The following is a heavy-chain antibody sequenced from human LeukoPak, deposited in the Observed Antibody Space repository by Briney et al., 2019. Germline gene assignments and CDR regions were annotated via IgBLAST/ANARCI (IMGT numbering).Heavy chain of an antibody. V-gene: IGHV4-34*01. D-gene: IGHD5-18*01. J-gene: IGHJ4*02. CDR2: SNHSGST. Sequence: AETLSLTCAVYGGSFSGYYWSWIRQPPGKGLERIGDSNHSGSTNYNPSLKSRVTISVDTSRNQFSLKLSSVTAADTSVYYCARRDTADAYVWGQGTLVTVSS. CDR3: ARRDTADAYV. CDR1: GGSFSGYY.